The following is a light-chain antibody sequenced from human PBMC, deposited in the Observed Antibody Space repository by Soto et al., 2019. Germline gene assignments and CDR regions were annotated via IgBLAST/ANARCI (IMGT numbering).Light chain of an antibody. CDR2: GAS. V-gene: IGKV3-20*01. J-gene: IGKJ3*01. CDR3: QQFDASPFT. Sequence: EIVLTQSPDTLSLSPGERVTLSCRASQSVSSSYLAWYQQKPGQAPRLLIYGASSRATGIPDRFSGSGSGTDFTLTITRLEPEDFAVYYCQQFDASPFTFGPGTKVDIK. CDR1: QSVSSSY.